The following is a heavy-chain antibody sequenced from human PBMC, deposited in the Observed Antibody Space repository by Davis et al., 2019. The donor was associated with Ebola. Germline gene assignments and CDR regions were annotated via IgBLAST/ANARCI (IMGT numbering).Heavy chain of an antibody. D-gene: IGHD2-2*01. Sequence: PSETLSLTCTVSGGSISSGPYYWGWIRQPPGKGLEWIGSIYYSGSIYYNPSLKSRVTISVDTSKNQFSLKPSSVTAADTAVYYCARDRYCSSTSCYSNADAFDIWGQGTKVTVSS. CDR2: IYYSGSI. V-gene: IGHV4-39*07. CDR1: GGSISSGPYY. CDR3: ARDRYCSSTSCYSNADAFDI. J-gene: IGHJ3*02.